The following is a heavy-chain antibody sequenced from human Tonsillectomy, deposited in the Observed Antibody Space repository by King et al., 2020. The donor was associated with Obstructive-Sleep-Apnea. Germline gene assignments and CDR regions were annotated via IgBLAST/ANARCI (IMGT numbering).Heavy chain of an antibody. J-gene: IGHJ4*02. CDR1: GFTFRSDG. D-gene: IGHD6-13*01. CDR2: RKREGRRT. V-gene: IGHV3-74*01. Sequence: EGKLGEAGGGGGKPGGARRRAGAASGFTFRSDGRQGGRKEEGKGRGGGAGRKREGRRTSYADSVKGRFTISRDNAKNTLYLQMNSLRAEDTAVYYCARDLDQYSSSCGYWGQGTLVTVSS. CDR3: ARDLDQYSSSCGY.